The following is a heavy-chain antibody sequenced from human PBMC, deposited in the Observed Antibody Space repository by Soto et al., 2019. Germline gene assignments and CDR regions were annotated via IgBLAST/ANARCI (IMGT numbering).Heavy chain of an antibody. Sequence: EVQLLESGGGLVQPGGSLRLSCAASGFTFSSYAMSWVRQAPGKGLEWVSAICGSGGSTYYADSVKGRFTISRDNSKNTLYLQMNSLRAEDTAVYYCAKPVRGSGYPNYFDYWGQGTLVTVSS. D-gene: IGHD3-3*01. J-gene: IGHJ4*02. CDR2: ICGSGGST. V-gene: IGHV3-23*01. CDR1: GFTFSSYA. CDR3: AKPVRGSGYPNYFDY.